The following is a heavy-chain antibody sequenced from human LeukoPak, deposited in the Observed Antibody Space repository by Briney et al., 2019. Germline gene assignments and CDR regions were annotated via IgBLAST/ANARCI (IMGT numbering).Heavy chain of an antibody. J-gene: IGHJ4*02. CDR2: INPNSGGT. D-gene: IGHD3-22*01. CDR1: GYTLTDYY. V-gene: IGHV1-2*06. CDR3: ARVGYYESSGYYEY. Sequence: AASVKVSCKASGYTLTDYYMHWVRQAPGQGLEWMGRINPNSGGTHYAQKFQGRVTMTRDTSISTVYMELSRLRSDDTAVYYCARVGYYESSGYYEYWGQGTQVTVSS.